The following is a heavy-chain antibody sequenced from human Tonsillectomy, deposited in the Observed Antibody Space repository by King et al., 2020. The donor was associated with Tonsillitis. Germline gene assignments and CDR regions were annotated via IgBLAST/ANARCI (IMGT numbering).Heavy chain of an antibody. CDR1: GYTFSSYW. CDR2: IDPSDSYT. J-gene: IGHJ6*02. V-gene: IGHV5-10-1*03. CDR3: ARRLHYGSGSYKYFYYGLDV. D-gene: IGHD3-10*01. Sequence: DVQLVESGAEVKKPGESLRISCKGSGYTFSSYWISWVRQVPGKGLEWMGRIDPSDSYTNYSPSFQGHVTISADKSISTAYLQWSSLKASDTAMYYCARRLHYGSGSYKYFYYGLDVWGQGTTVTVSS.